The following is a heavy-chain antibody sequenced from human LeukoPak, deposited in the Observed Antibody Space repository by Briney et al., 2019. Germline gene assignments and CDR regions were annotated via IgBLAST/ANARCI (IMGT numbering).Heavy chain of an antibody. CDR3: ARMNSAGPQNWFDP. CDR1: GGSISSSSYY. Sequence: SETLSLTCTVSGGSISSSSYYWGWIRQPPGKGLEWIGSIYYSGSTYYNPSLKSRVTISVDTSKNQFSLKLSSVTAADTAVYYCARMNSAGPQNWFDPWGQGTLVTVSS. D-gene: IGHD6-13*01. V-gene: IGHV4-39*07. J-gene: IGHJ5*02. CDR2: IYYSGST.